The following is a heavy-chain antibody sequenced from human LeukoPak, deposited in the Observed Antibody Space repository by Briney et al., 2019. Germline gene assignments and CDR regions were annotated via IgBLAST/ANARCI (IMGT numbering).Heavy chain of an antibody. CDR2: ISGSGDST. CDR3: AKGHSAHGTGFDG. J-gene: IGHJ4*02. D-gene: IGHD1-1*01. Sequence: GGSLRLSCAASGITFTNFGMSWVRQAPGKGLEWVSGISGSGDSTYYADSVKGRFTISRDNFKNTVYLQMNGLRVEDTAVYYCAKGHSAHGTGFDGWGQGTLVIASS. V-gene: IGHV3-23*01. CDR1: GITFTNFG.